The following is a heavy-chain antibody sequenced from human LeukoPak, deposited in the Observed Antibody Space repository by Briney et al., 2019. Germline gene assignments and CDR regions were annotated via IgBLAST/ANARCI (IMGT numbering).Heavy chain of an antibody. CDR3: ARDFVHYYDSSGFEYYFDF. J-gene: IGHJ4*02. CDR2: ISSNGGRT. Sequence: GGSLRLSCAASGFTFSRYAMHWVRQAPGKGLEYVSAISSNGGRTYYENSVKGRFTISRDNSKNTLYLQMGSLRAEDMAAYYCARDFVHYYDSSGFEYYFDFWGQGTLVTVSS. CDR1: GFTFSRYA. V-gene: IGHV3-64*01. D-gene: IGHD3-22*01.